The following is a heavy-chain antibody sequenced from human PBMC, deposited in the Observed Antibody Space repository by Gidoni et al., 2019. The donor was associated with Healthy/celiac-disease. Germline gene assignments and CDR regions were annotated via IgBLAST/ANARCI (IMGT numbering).Heavy chain of an antibody. CDR2: ISYDGSNK. CDR1: GFTCSSHG. CDR3: AKDRGIVATIDSFYGMDV. J-gene: IGHJ6*02. D-gene: IGHD5-12*01. Sequence: QVQLVESGGGVVQPGRSLRLSCAASGFTCSSHGMHWVRQAPGKGLEWVAVISYDGSNKYYADSVKGRFTISRDNSKNTLYLQMNSLRAEDTAVYYCAKDRGIVATIDSFYGMDVWGQGTTVTVSS. V-gene: IGHV3-30*18.